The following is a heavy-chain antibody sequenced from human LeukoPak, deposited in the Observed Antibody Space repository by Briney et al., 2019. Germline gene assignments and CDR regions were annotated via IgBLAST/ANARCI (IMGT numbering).Heavy chain of an antibody. V-gene: IGHV3-66*01. CDR3: AKVGAVAAVEN. D-gene: IGHD6-19*01. J-gene: IGHJ4*02. Sequence: GGSLRLSCAASGFTVSSKYMSWVRQAPGKGLEWVSVIYTGETTYYADSVKGRFTISRDNSKNTLYPQMDGLRVEDTAVYYCAKVGAVAAVENWGQGTLVTVSS. CDR2: IYTGETT. CDR1: GFTVSSKY.